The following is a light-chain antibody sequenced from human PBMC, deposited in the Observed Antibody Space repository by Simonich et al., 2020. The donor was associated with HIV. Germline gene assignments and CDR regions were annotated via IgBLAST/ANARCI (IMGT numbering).Light chain of an antibody. CDR1: SSDVGGYNY. J-gene: IGLJ2*01. CDR3: SSYTSSSTYVA. CDR2: DVS. Sequence: QSALTQPVSVSGSPGQSITISCTGTSSDVGGYNYVSWYQQHPGKAPKLMIYDVSNRPSGVSNRFSGSKSGNTASLTISGLQAEDEADYYCSSYTSSSTYVAFGGGTTLTVL. V-gene: IGLV2-14*01.